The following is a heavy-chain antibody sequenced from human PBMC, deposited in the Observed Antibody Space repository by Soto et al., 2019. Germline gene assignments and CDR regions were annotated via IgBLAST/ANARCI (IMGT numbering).Heavy chain of an antibody. CDR2: IYYSGST. CDR3: ASSDYDFWSGYYWFDS. V-gene: IGHV4-59*08. D-gene: IGHD3-3*01. J-gene: IGHJ5*01. Sequence: SETLSLTCTVSGGSISSYYWSWIRQPPGKGLEWIGYIYYSGSTNYNPSLKSRVTISVDTSKNQFSLKLSSVTAADTAVYYCASSDYDFWSGYYWFDSWGQGTLVTVSS. CDR1: GGSISSYY.